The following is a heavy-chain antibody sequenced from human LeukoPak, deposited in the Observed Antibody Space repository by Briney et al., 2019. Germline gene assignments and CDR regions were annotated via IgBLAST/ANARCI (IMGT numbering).Heavy chain of an antibody. D-gene: IGHD3-10*01. CDR1: GFTFSSYN. CDR2: ISSSSRTI. J-gene: IGHJ4*02. CDR3: VRANYYGSGPFFGS. Sequence: GGSLRRSCAAAGFTFSSYNMNWVRQAPGKGLEWVSYISSSSRTIYYADSVKGRFTIPRDNAKNSLYLQMNSLRAEDTAVYYCVRANYYGSGPFFGSWGQGALVTVSS. V-gene: IGHV3-48*04.